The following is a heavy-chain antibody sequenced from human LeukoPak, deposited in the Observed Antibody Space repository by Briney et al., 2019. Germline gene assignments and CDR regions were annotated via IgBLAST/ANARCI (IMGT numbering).Heavy chain of an antibody. Sequence: SETLSLTCTVSGGSISSYYWSWIRQPPGKGLEWIGSIYYSGTTYFHSSLNSRVTMAVDTSKNQFSLKLSSVTAADTAVYYCARHVRDVLTGYREYFDYWGQGTLVTVSS. V-gene: IGHV4-59*04. CDR1: GGSISSYY. CDR2: IYYSGTT. D-gene: IGHD3-9*01. CDR3: ARHVRDVLTGYREYFDY. J-gene: IGHJ4*02.